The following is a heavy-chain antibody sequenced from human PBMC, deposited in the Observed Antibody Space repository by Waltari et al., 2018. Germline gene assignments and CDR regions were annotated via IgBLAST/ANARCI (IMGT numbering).Heavy chain of an antibody. CDR3: ARENYYDSSGFSVS. Sequence: EVRLVQSGAEVKKPGESLTISCQASGYTFSHYWISWVRHLPGKGLEWMGKIDPADSETNYSPSFQGHVIISADKSSSTASLHWSILKASDSVTYYCARENYYDSSGFSVSWGQGTLVTVSS. CDR2: IDPADSET. V-gene: IGHV5-10-1*03. CDR1: GYTFSHYW. J-gene: IGHJ5*02. D-gene: IGHD3-22*01.